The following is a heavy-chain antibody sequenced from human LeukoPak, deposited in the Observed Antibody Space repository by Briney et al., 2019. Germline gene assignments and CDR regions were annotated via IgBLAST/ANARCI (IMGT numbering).Heavy chain of an antibody. CDR1: GGSISSGGYY. D-gene: IGHD5-18*01. J-gene: IGHJ4*02. CDR2: ICYSGST. V-gene: IGHV4-31*03. CDR3: ARGGIQLSLYFDY. Sequence: SETLSLTCTVSGGSISSGGYYWSWIRQHPGKGLEWIGYICYSGSTYYNPSLKSRVTISVDTSKNQFSLRLSSVTAADTAVYYCARGGIQLSLYFDYWGQGTLVTVSS.